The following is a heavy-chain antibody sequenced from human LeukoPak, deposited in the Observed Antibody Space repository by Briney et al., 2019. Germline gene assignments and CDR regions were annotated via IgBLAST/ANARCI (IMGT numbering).Heavy chain of an antibody. J-gene: IGHJ4*02. Sequence: PGGSLRLSCAASGFTFSSYAMSWVRQAPGKGLEWVSAISGSGGSTYYADSVKGRFTISRDYPKNTLYLQMNSLRAEDTAVYYCAKEPRRDIVATTGDYWGQGTLVTVSS. D-gene: IGHD5-12*01. CDR2: ISGSGGST. CDR1: GFTFSSYA. V-gene: IGHV3-23*01. CDR3: AKEPRRDIVATTGDY.